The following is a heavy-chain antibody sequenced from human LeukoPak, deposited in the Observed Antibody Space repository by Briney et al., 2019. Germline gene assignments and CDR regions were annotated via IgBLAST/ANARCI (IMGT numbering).Heavy chain of an antibody. J-gene: IGHJ6*03. CDR2: IIPIFGTA. CDR1: GGTFSSYA. Sequence: ASVKVSCKASGGTFSSYAISWARQAPGQGLEWMGGIIPIFGTANYAQKFQGRVTITADKSTSTAYMELSSLRSDDTAVYYCARGYHYYDSSGYVSPYMDVWGKGTTVTVSS. CDR3: ARGYHYYDSSGYVSPYMDV. V-gene: IGHV1-69*06. D-gene: IGHD3-22*01.